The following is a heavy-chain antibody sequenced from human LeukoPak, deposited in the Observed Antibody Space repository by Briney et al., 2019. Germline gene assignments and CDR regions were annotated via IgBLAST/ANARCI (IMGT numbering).Heavy chain of an antibody. V-gene: IGHV4-59*12. CDR2: IYYSGST. J-gene: IGHJ5*02. D-gene: IGHD3-16*02. CDR3: ARNVRLGSGELSFAPFKNWFDP. CDR1: GGSISSYY. Sequence: SETLSLTCTVSGGSISSYYWSWIRQPPGKGLEWIGYIYYSGSTNYNPSLKSRVTISVDTSKNQFSLQLSSVTPEDTAVYYCARNVRLGSGELSFAPFKNWFDPWGQGTLVTVSS.